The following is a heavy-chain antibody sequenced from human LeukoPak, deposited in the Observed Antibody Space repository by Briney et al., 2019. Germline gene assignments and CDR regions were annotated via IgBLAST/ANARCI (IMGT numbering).Heavy chain of an antibody. CDR1: GFTFTSYA. CDR3: AKDEDEQQVVRTRNWFDH. V-gene: IGHV3-23*01. Sequence: GGSLRLSCAASGFTFTSYAMSWVRQAPGKGLEWVSGISGSGGSTYYADSVKGRFTISRDNSKNTLYLQMNSLRAEDTAVYYCAKDEDEQQVVRTRNWFDHWGQGTLVTVSS. J-gene: IGHJ5*02. D-gene: IGHD6-13*01. CDR2: ISGSGGST.